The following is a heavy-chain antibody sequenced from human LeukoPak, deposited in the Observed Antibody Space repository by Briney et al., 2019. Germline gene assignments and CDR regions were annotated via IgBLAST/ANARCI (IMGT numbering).Heavy chain of an antibody. J-gene: IGHJ5*02. V-gene: IGHV1-18*04. CDR3: ARDPYIVVVPASTPIRNWFDP. CDR1: GYTFTSYG. Sequence: ASVKVSCKASGYTFTSYGISWVRRAPGQGLEWMGWISAYNGNAHYAQKLQGRVTMTTDTSTSTAYMDLRRLRSDDTAVYYCARDPYIVVVPASTPIRNWFDPWGQGTLVTVSS. CDR2: ISAYNGNA. D-gene: IGHD2-2*01.